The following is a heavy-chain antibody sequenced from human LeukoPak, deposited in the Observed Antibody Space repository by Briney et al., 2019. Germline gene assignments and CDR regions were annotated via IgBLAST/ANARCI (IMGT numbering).Heavy chain of an antibody. CDR2: IYYSGST. J-gene: IGHJ3*02. D-gene: IGHD3-22*01. CDR3: ARPPITSGYYFEPIAFDI. Sequence: SGTLSLTCTVSGGSISSSSYYWGWIRQPPGKGLEWIGSIYYSGSTYYNPSLKSRVTISVDTSKNQFSLKLSSVTAADTAVYYCARPPITSGYYFEPIAFDIRGQGTMVTVSS. V-gene: IGHV4-39*01. CDR1: GGSISSSSYY.